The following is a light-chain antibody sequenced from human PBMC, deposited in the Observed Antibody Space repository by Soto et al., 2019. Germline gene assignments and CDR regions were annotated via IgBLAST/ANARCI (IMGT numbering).Light chain of an antibody. CDR2: GAS. V-gene: IGKV3-15*01. Sequence: EIGMTQSPAALSLTPGERVTLSCRASESFSTNLAWYQQKAGQAPRLLIYGASTRATGIPARFSGSGSGTEFTLTISSLQSEDFAVYYCQQYSIWRTFGQGTKVDTK. J-gene: IGKJ1*01. CDR3: QQYSIWRT. CDR1: ESFSTN.